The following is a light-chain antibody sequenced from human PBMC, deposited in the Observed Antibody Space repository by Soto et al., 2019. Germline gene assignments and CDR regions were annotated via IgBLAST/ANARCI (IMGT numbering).Light chain of an antibody. Sequence: DIQMTQSPSTLSGSVGDRVTITCRASQTISSWLAWYQQKPGKAPSLLIYHASVLQSGVPSRFSGSGSGTDFTLTISSLRPEDFATYYCLQDYDYPRTFGQGTKVEIK. V-gene: IGKV1-5*01. CDR2: HAS. CDR1: QTISSW. CDR3: LQDYDYPRT. J-gene: IGKJ1*01.